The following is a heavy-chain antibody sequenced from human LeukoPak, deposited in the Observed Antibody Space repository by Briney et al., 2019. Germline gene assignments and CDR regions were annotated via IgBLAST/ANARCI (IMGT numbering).Heavy chain of an antibody. J-gene: IGHJ5*02. CDR1: GFTFNSYA. CDR2: IWYDGSNK. Sequence: GGSLRLSCIPSGFTFNSYAMFWVRQAPGKGLEWVSLIWYDGSNKYYADSVKGRFTISRDNSKNTLFLQMNSLRAEDTAVYYCARGDCSSTSCSSTPKNWFDPWGQGTLVSVSS. CDR3: ARGDCSSTSCSSTPKNWFDP. D-gene: IGHD2-2*01. V-gene: IGHV3-33*07.